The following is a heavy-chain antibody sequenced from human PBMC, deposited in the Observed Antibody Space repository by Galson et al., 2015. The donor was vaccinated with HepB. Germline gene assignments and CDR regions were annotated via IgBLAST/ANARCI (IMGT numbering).Heavy chain of an antibody. CDR2: ISAYNGNT. V-gene: IGHV1-18*04. J-gene: IGHJ4*02. Sequence: SVKVSCKASGYTFTSYGISWVRQAPGQGLEWMGWISAYNGNTNYAQKLQGRVTMTTDTSTSTAYMELRSLRSDDTAVYYCARGLFGSIAVAGTPGDYWGQGTLVTVSS. CDR1: GYTFTSYG. D-gene: IGHD6-19*01. CDR3: ARGLFGSIAVAGTPGDY.